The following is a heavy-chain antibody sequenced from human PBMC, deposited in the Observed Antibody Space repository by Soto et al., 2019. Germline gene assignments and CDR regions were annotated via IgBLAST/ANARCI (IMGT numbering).Heavy chain of an antibody. Sequence: EVQLVESGGGLVQPGGSLRLSCAASGFTFSRFELHWVRQAPGKGLEWISYISSSGSTAYYASSVEGRFTISRDNANNSVDLQMHSLRVEDTALYYCTRAAWFPYVSFYWGQGALVSVSS. CDR2: ISSSGSTA. J-gene: IGHJ4*02. CDR1: GFTFSRFE. D-gene: IGHD3-10*01. V-gene: IGHV3-48*03. CDR3: TRAAWFPYVSFY.